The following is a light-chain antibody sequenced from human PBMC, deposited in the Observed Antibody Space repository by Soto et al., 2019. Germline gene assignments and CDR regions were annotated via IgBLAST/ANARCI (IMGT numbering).Light chain of an antibody. CDR2: SAS. CDR1: QSVTNN. V-gene: IGKV3-15*01. CDR3: QQYNSWPKT. J-gene: IGKJ3*01. Sequence: EIVMTQSPATLSLSPGEGATLSCRASQSVTNNLAWYQQKPGPSPRLLIYSASTRATGIPARFSGSGSGTEFTLTISSLQSEDFAVYYCQQYNSWPKTFGPGTKVDIK.